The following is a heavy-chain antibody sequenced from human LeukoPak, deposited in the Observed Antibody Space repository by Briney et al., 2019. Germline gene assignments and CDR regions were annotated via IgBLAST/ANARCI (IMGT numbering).Heavy chain of an antibody. D-gene: IGHD2-2*01. Sequence: GGSLRLSCAASGFTFSSYWMSWVRQAPGKGLEWVANIKYDGSEKDYVDSVKGRFSISRDNAKNSLYLQMNSLRAEDTAMYYCARDIEPACLFFDYWGQGALVTVSS. CDR2: IKYDGSEK. V-gene: IGHV3-7*03. CDR3: ARDIEPACLFFDY. J-gene: IGHJ4*02. CDR1: GFTFSSYW.